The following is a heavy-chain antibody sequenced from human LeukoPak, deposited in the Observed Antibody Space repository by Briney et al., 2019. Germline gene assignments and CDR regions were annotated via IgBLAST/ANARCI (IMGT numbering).Heavy chain of an antibody. D-gene: IGHD6-19*01. V-gene: IGHV3-23*01. CDR2: ISGNGDDA. CDR1: GFTFNSYA. CDR3: ARRIAGDGSHAFDI. J-gene: IGHJ3*02. Sequence: PGGSLRLSCTVSGFTFNSYAMSWVRQAPGKGLEWVSSISGNGDDAYHADSVKGRFTVSRDNSKSTLYLQMNSLRAEDTAVYYCARRIAGDGSHAFDIWGQGTMVTVSS.